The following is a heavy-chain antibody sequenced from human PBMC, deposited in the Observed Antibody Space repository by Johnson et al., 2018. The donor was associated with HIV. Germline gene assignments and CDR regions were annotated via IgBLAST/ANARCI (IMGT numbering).Heavy chain of an antibody. J-gene: IGHJ3*02. V-gene: IGHV3-9*01. D-gene: IGHD1-26*01. Sequence: VQLVESGGGVVQPGGSLRLSCAASGFTFDDYAMHWVRQAPGKGLEWVSGIGWNSGSIDYVDSVKDRFTISRDNAKNSLYLQMNSLRAEDTAVYYCARGSEWELLPNDAFDIWGQGTMVTVSS. CDR3: ARGSEWELLPNDAFDI. CDR1: GFTFDDYA. CDR2: IGWNSGSI.